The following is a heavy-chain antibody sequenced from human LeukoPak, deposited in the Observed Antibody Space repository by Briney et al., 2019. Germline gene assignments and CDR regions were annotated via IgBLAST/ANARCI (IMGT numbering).Heavy chain of an antibody. CDR3: TTPFFVVPSS. CDR2: IKSKTDGGII. D-gene: IGHD3-16*02. CDR1: GFTFSNAW. Sequence: GGSLRLSCAASGFTFSNAWMNWVRQAPGKGLEWVGRIKSKTDGGIIDYAAPVKGRFTISRDDSKKTLYLQMNSLKTEDTAVYYCTTPFFVVPSSWGQGTLVTVSS. V-gene: IGHV3-15*01. J-gene: IGHJ5*02.